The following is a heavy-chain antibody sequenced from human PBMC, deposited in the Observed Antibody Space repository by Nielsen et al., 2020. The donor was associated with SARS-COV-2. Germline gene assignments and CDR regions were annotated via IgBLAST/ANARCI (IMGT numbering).Heavy chain of an antibody. Sequence: WIRQPPGKGLEWIGYIYYSGSTNYNPSLKSRVTISVDTSKNQFSLKLSSVTAADTAVYYCARGHVLRFLEWLGAAWFDPWGQGTRVTVSS. V-gene: IGHV4-59*01. CDR3: ARGHVLRFLEWLGAAWFDP. D-gene: IGHD3-3*01. J-gene: IGHJ5*02. CDR2: IYYSGST.